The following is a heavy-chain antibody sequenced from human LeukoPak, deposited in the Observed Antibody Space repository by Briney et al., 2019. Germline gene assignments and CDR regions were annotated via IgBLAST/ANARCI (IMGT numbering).Heavy chain of an antibody. J-gene: IGHJ4*02. D-gene: IGHD6-19*01. CDR2: ISGSGGST. V-gene: IGHV3-23*01. CDR1: GFTFSSYA. CDR3: AKDPYTSIAVAGPLDY. Sequence: GGSLRLSCAASGFTFSSYAMSWDRQAPGKGLEWVSAISGSGGSTYYADSVKGRFTISRDNSKNTLYLQMNSLRAEDTAVYYCAKDPYTSIAVAGPLDYWGQGTLVTVSS.